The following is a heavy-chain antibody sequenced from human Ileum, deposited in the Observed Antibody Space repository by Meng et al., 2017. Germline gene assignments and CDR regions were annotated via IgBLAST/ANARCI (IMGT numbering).Heavy chain of an antibody. CDR1: GFTVSGYW. CDR3: VRDGPNYFDQ. J-gene: IGHJ4*02. V-gene: IGHV3-74*01. CDR2: INSDGTGT. Sequence: EVQLVEFGGGLVQPGGSLRLSCAASGFTVSGYWMHWFRQGTGKSLVWLSHINSDGTGTSYAESVRGRFTISRDNAKNTLYLQMNSLTVEDTAVYYCVRDGPNYFDQWGQGTLVTVSS.